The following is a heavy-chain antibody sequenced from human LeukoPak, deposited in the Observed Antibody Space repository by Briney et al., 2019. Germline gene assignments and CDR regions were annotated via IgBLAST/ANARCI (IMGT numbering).Heavy chain of an antibody. J-gene: IGHJ4*02. D-gene: IGHD6-13*01. Sequence: TLSLTCTVSGGSISSTSYYWSWIRQSAGKGLEWIGRIYISGSTNYNPSLKSRVTISVDTSKNQFSLKLSSVTAADTAVYFCARGLIAAANYFDYWGQGTPVTVSS. CDR3: ARGLIAAANYFDY. V-gene: IGHV4-61*02. CDR2: IYISGST. CDR1: GGSISSTSYY.